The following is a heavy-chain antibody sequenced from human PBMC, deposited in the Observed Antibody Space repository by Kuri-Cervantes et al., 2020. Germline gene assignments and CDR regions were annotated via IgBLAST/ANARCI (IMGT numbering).Heavy chain of an antibody. V-gene: IGHV4-59*12. Sequence: SESLSLTCTVSGGSISSYYWSWIRQPPGKGLEWIGYIYHSGSTYYNTSLKSRFTISVDRSKNQFSLKLSSVTAADTAVYYCARVGYDSSGYYFDYWGQGTLVTVSS. CDR3: ARVGYDSSGYYFDY. CDR2: IYHSGST. CDR1: GGSISSYY. J-gene: IGHJ4*02. D-gene: IGHD3-22*01.